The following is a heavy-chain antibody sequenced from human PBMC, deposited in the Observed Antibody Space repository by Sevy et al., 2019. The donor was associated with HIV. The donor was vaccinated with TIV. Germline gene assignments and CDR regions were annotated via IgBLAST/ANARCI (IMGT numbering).Heavy chain of an antibody. V-gene: IGHV1-69*13. D-gene: IGHD3-3*01. CDR2: INPMSATG. J-gene: IGHJ4*02. CDR3: ARPRVYYDVWNGYPPFDY. CDR1: GGTFSSHA. Sequence: ASVKVAGKTSGGTFSSHAINWMRLAPGQGLEWMGGINPMSATGNYAQTYAQTFQGRLTITADESTSTVDMELSSLRSEETAVYYCARPRVYYDVWNGYPPFDYWGQGTQVTVSS.